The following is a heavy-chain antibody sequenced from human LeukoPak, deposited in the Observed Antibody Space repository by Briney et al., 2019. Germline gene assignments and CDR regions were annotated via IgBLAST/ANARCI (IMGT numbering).Heavy chain of an antibody. D-gene: IGHD6-13*01. Sequence: PSETLSLTCTVSGGSISSYYWSWLRQPPGKGLEWIGYVYYSGSTNYNPSLKSRVTISVDTPKNQFSPKLSSGTAADTAVYYCARKGSSRNWFDPWGQGTLVTVSS. V-gene: IGHV4-59*08. J-gene: IGHJ5*02. CDR3: ARKGSSRNWFDP. CDR2: VYYSGST. CDR1: GGSISSYY.